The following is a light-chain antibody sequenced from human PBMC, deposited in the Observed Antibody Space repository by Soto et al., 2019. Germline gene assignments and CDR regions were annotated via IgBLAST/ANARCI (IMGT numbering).Light chain of an antibody. CDR3: QVWDIMTDNYV. CDR2: YDS. V-gene: IGLV3-21*04. Sequence: SSELTQSPSVSVAPEKTATITCGGNNIGNKRVHWYRQKPGQAPVLLISYDSDRPSGIPERLSGSNSGNTATLTISRGEAGDEADYYCQVWDIMTDNYVFGSGTKLTVL. CDR1: NIGNKR. J-gene: IGLJ1*01.